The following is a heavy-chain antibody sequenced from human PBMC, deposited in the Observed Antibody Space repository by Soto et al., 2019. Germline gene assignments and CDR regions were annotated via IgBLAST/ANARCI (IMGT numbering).Heavy chain of an antibody. D-gene: IGHD3-10*01. V-gene: IGHV3-23*01. Sequence: PAGSLRLSCAASGFTFSSYAMSWVRQAPGKGLEWVSAISGSGGSTYYADSVKGRFTISRDNSKNTLYLQMNSLRAEDTAVYYCAKGPSLLFSYYGSGSGMDVWGQGTTVTVSS. CDR1: GFTFSSYA. CDR2: ISGSGGST. CDR3: AKGPSLLFSYYGSGSGMDV. J-gene: IGHJ6*02.